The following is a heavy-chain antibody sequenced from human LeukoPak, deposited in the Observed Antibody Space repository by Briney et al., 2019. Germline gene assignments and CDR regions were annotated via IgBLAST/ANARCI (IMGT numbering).Heavy chain of an antibody. Sequence: GGSLRLSCAASGFLFDDYGMSWVRQAPGKGLEWVSGINWNGGSTGYADSVKGRFTISRDNDKNSLYLQMNSLRAEDTALYYCARASIAVAATLYYFDYWGQGAPVTVSS. CDR2: INWNGGST. V-gene: IGHV3-20*04. D-gene: IGHD6-19*01. J-gene: IGHJ4*02. CDR1: GFLFDDYG. CDR3: ARASIAVAATLYYFDY.